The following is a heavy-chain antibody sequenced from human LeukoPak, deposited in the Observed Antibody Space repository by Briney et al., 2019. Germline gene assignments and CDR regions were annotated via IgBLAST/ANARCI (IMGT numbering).Heavy chain of an antibody. D-gene: IGHD4-23*01. V-gene: IGHV1-2*02. CDR1: GYTFTGYY. CDR2: INPNSGGT. CDR3: ARVDYGGNSGDY. J-gene: IGHJ4*02. Sequence: GASVKVSCKASGYTFTGYYMHWVRQAPGQGLEWMGWINPNSGGTNYAQKFQGRVTMTRDTSISTAYMELRRLRSDDTSGYYCARVDYGGNSGDYWGQGTLVTVSS.